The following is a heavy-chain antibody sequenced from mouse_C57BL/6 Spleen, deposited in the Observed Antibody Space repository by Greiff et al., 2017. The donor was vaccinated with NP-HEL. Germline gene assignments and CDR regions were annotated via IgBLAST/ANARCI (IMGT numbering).Heavy chain of an antibody. V-gene: IGHV1-69*01. J-gene: IGHJ1*03. CDR1: GYTFTSYW. CDR2: IDPSDSYT. Sequence: QVQLQQPGAELVMPGASVKLSCKASGYTFTSYWMHWVKQRPGQGLEWIGEIDPSDSYTNYNQKFKGKSTLTVDKSSSTAYMQLSSLTSEDSAVYYFARFTTVVARYFDVWGTGTTVTVSS. D-gene: IGHD1-1*01. CDR3: ARFTTVVARYFDV.